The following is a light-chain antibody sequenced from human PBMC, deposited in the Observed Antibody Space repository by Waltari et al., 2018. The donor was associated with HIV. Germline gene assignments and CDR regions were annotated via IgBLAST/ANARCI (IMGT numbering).Light chain of an antibody. CDR1: SSPVGGYNY. J-gene: IGLJ3*02. CDR3: SSYTSSSTRV. V-gene: IGLV2-14*03. Sequence: QSALTQPASVSGSPGQSITISCTGTSSPVGGYNYVSWYQRHPGKAPKLIIYDVSNRPSGVSNRFSGSKSGNRASLTISGLQAEDEADYYCSSYTSSSTRVFGGGTTVTVL. CDR2: DVS.